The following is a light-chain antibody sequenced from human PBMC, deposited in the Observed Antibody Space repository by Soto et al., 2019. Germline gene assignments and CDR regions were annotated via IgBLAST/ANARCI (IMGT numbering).Light chain of an antibody. CDR1: SSDVGGYNY. CDR3: CSYTDSRTHI. J-gene: IGLJ1*01. CDR2: EVS. Sequence: QSVLSHPASVSWSPGHLITISCTGTSSDVGGYNYVSWYQQHPGKAPKLIIFEVSYRPSGISNRFSASKSGDTASLTISGLQADDEADYYCCSYTDSRTHIFGSGTRSPS. V-gene: IGLV2-14*01.